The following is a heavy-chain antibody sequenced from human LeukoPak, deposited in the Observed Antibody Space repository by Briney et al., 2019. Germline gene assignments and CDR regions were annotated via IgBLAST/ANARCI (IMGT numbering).Heavy chain of an antibody. J-gene: IGHJ5*02. D-gene: IGHD1-1*01. V-gene: IGHV4-30-2*01. CDR3: ARSPLDWFDP. CDR1: GGSISSGGYY. CDR2: IYHSGST. Sequence: PSETLSLTCTVSGGSISSGGYYWSWIRQPPGKGLEWIGEIYHSGSTNYNPSLKSRVTISVDKSKNQFSLKLSSVTAADTAVYYCARSPLDWFDPWGQGTLVTVSS.